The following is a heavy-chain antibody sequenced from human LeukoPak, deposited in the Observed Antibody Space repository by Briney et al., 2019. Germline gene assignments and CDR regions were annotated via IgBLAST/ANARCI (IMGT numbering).Heavy chain of an antibody. CDR3: ARRYNYVFDY. V-gene: IGHV4-59*11. CDR2: IHYSGIT. D-gene: IGHD1-1*01. CDR1: GGSISSHD. J-gene: IGHJ4*02. Sequence: SETLSLTCTVSGGSISSHDWSWIRQPPGKGLEYIGYIHYSGITNYNPSLMSQVTISVDTSKNQISLKLSSVTAADTAVYYCARRYNYVFDYWGQGTLVTVSS.